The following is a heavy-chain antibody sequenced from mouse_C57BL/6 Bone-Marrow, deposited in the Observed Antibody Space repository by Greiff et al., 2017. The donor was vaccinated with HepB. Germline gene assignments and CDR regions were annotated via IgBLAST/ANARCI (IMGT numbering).Heavy chain of an antibody. D-gene: IGHD2-3*01. CDR1: GYTFTSYW. CDR3: ARRDGYPYWYFDV. J-gene: IGHJ1*03. CDR2: IYPGSGST. V-gene: IGHV1-55*01. Sequence: QVQLQQPGAELVKPGASVKMSCKASGYTFTSYWITWVKQRPGQGLEWIGDIYPGSGSTNYNEKFKSKATLTVDTSSSPAYMQLSRLTSEDSAVYYCARRDGYPYWYFDVWGTGTTVTVSS.